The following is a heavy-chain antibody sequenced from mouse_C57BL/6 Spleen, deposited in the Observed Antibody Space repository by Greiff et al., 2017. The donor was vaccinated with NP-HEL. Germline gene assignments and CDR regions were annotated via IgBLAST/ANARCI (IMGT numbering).Heavy chain of an antibody. J-gene: IGHJ2*01. V-gene: IGHV1-82*01. CDR3: ARDGTGY. D-gene: IGHD4-1*01. Sequence: VKLQESGPELVKPGASVKISCKASGYAFSSSWMNWVKQRPGKGLEWIGRIYPGDGDTNYNGKFKGKATLTADKSSSTAYMQLSSLTSEDSAVYFCARDGTGYWGQGTTLTVSS. CDR1: GYAFSSSW. CDR2: IYPGDGDT.